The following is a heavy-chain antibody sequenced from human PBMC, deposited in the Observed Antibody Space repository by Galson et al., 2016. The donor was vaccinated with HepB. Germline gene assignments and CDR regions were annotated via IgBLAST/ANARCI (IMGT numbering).Heavy chain of an antibody. D-gene: IGHD2-21*02. CDR2: ISGPGRNT. Sequence: LRLSCAASKFTFRNYAMSWVRQAPGKGLEWVSSISGPGRNTYYADSVKGRFTISRDNSKNTLYLQMNSLRAEDTAVYYCAKDPIQCGGDCTRASYYFDYWGQGLLVTVSS. CDR1: KFTFRNYA. J-gene: IGHJ4*02. V-gene: IGHV3-23*01. CDR3: AKDPIQCGGDCTRASYYFDY.